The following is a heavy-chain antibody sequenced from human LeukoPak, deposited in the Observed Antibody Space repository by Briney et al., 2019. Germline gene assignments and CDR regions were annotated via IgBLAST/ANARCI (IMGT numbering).Heavy chain of an antibody. CDR3: ARGPNTGAFDA. J-gene: IGHJ4*02. CDR1: GYTFTGYY. CDR2: INPKSGDT. Sequence: ASVKVSCKASGYTFTGYYMHWVRQAPGQRLEWLGWINPKSGDTNFAQNFQGRVTMTRDTSISTAYMELSSLTSDDRAVYYCARGPNTGAFDAWGQGTLVTVSS. V-gene: IGHV1-2*02. D-gene: IGHD7-27*01.